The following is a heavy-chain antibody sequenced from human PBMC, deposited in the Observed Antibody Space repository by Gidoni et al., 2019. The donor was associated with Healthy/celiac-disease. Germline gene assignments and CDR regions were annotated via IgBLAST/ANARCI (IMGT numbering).Heavy chain of an antibody. V-gene: IGHV2-70*15. Sequence: QVTLRESGPALVKPTQTLTLTCPFSGFSLSTSGMCVSWIRQPPGKALEWLARIDWDDDKYYSTSLKTRLTISKDTSKNQVVLTMTNMDPVDTATYYCARIHPFKRGDGMDVWGQGTTVTVSS. CDR2: IDWDDDK. J-gene: IGHJ6*02. D-gene: IGHD3-10*01. CDR1: GFSLSTSGMC. CDR3: ARIHPFKRGDGMDV.